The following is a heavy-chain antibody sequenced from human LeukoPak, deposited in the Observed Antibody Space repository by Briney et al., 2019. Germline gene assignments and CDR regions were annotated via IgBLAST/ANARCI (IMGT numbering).Heavy chain of an antibody. CDR2: VYYSGTT. CDR1: GGSISSSDYY. V-gene: IGHV4-39*01. CDR3: ARTYDFWSGYQAYFDY. Sequence: SETLSLTCSVSGGSISSSDYYWAWIRQSPGKELEWIGNVYYSGTTYYNPSLKSRVTISVDTSKNQFSLKLSSVTAADTAVYYCARTYDFWSGYQAYFDYWGQGTLVTVSS. J-gene: IGHJ4*02. D-gene: IGHD3-3*01.